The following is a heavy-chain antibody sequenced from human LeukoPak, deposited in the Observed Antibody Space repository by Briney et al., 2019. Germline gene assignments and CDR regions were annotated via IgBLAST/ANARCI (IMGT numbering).Heavy chain of an antibody. CDR1: GYTFTSYG. D-gene: IGHD3-3*01. V-gene: IGHV1-18*01. J-gene: IGHJ4*02. Sequence: GASVKVSCKASGYTFTSYGISWVRQAPGQGLEWMGWISAYNGNTNYAQKLQGRVTMTTDTSTSTAYMELRSLRSDDTAVYYCARGDRDFGVVPRKPYFDYWGQGTLVTVSS. CDR3: ARGDRDFGVVPRKPYFDY. CDR2: ISAYNGNT.